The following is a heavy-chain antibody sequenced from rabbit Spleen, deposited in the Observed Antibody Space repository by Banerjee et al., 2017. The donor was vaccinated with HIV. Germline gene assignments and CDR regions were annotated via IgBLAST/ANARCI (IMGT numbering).Heavy chain of an antibody. J-gene: IGHJ4*01. D-gene: IGHD1-1*01. CDR1: GFSFSNKAV. Sequence: QERLVESGGGLVKPEGSLKLSCTASGFSFSNKAVMCWVRQAPGKGLEWIACINAVTGKAVYASWAKGRFTFSKTSSTTVTLQMTSLTAADTATYFCARDLGGVIGWNFGWWGPGTLVTVS. CDR3: ARDLGGVIGWNFGW. CDR2: INAVTGKA. V-gene: IGHV1S45*01.